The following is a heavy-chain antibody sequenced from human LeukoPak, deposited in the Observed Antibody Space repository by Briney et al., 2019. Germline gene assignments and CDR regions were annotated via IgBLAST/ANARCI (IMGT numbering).Heavy chain of an antibody. CDR1: GFTFSSYW. CDR3: ARDSVGYSSSQYYYYYYMDV. V-gene: IGHV3-7*01. D-gene: IGHD6-13*01. CDR2: IKQDGSEK. Sequence: GGSLRLSCAASGFTFSSYWMSWVRQTPGKGLEWVANIKQDGSEKYYVDSVKGRFTISRDNAKNSLYLQMNSLRAEDTAVYYCARDSVGYSSSQYYYYYYMDVWGKGTTVTISS. J-gene: IGHJ6*03.